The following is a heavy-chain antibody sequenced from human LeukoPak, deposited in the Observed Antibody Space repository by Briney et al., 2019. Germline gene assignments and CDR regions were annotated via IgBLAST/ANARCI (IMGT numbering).Heavy chain of an antibody. J-gene: IGHJ6*03. V-gene: IGHV3-15*01. D-gene: IGHD2-21*02. Sequence: PGGSLRLSCAASGFTFSNAWMSWVRQAPGKGLEWVGRIKSKTDGGTTDYAAPVKGRFTISRDDSKNTLYLQMNSLKTEDTAVYYCTTVVTNRESYYYMDVWGKGTTVTVSS. CDR2: IKSKTDGGTT. CDR3: TTVVTNRESYYYMDV. CDR1: GFTFSNAW.